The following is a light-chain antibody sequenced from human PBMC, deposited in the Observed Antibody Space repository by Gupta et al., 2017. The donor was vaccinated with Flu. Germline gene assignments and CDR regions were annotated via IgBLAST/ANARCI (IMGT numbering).Light chain of an antibody. V-gene: IGLV1-40*01. J-gene: IGLJ3*02. CDR1: SSNIGAGYN. CDR2: GNG. Sequence: QSVLTQPPSVSGAPGQRVAISCTGSSSNIGAGYNVHWYQQLPGTAPKLLISGNGNRPSGVPDRFSDSKSDTSASPTITGLQPEDEADYYCQSYDSSLGRWWVFGGGTKMTVL. CDR3: QSYDSSLGRWWV.